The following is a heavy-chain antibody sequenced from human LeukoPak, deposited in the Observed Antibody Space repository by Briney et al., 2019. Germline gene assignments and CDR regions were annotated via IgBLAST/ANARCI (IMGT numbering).Heavy chain of an antibody. Sequence: SETLSLTXTVSGGSISSSSYYWGWIRQPPGKGLEWIGSIYYSGSTYYNPSLKSRVTISVDTSKNQFSLKLSSVTAADTAVYYRARALPYSGYERNWFDPWGQGTLVTVSS. CDR3: ARALPYSGYERNWFDP. CDR1: GGSISSSSYY. V-gene: IGHV4-39*01. J-gene: IGHJ5*02. CDR2: IYYSGST. D-gene: IGHD5-12*01.